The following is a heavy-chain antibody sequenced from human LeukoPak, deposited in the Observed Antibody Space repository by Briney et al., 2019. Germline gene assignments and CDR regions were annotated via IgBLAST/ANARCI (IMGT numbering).Heavy chain of an antibody. J-gene: IGHJ5*02. CDR3: ACGTRITIFSPGYWFDP. CDR1: GGSISSSSYY. CDR2: IYYSGST. D-gene: IGHD3-9*01. Sequence: SESLSLTCTVSGGSISSSSYYWGWIRQPPGKGLELIGCIYYSGSTYYNPSLKSRVTISVDTSKNQFSLKLSSVTAADTAVYYCACGTRITIFSPGYWFDPWGQGTLVTVSS. V-gene: IGHV4-39*01.